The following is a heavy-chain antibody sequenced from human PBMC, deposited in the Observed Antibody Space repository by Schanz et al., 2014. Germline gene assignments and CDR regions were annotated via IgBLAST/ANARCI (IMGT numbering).Heavy chain of an antibody. J-gene: IGHJ3*01. V-gene: IGHV3-15*01. Sequence: EVKLVESGGGLVQPGGSLRLSCAASGFTFSTTWMNWVRQAPGKGLEWVGRIKSKVDGGTTDNAAPVQGRFTISRDDSKNTLHLQMNSLKTEDTAVYYCSTDLTAVDYDAIGLWGQGTMVTVSS. CDR2: IKSKVDGGTT. CDR3: STDLTAVDYDAIGL. D-gene: IGHD4-17*01. CDR1: GFTFSTTW.